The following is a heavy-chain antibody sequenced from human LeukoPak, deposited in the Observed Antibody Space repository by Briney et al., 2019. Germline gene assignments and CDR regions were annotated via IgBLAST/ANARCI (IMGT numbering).Heavy chain of an antibody. V-gene: IGHV4-59*08. CDR3: ARHSYTSLLQLGAFDI. D-gene: IGHD5-18*01. Sequence: PSETLSLTCTVSGGSISSYYWSWIRQPPGKGLEWIGYIYYSGSTNYNPSLKSRVTISVDTSKNQFSLKPSSVTAADTAVYYCARHSYTSLLQLGAFDIWGQGTMVTVSS. CDR1: GGSISSYY. J-gene: IGHJ3*02. CDR2: IYYSGST.